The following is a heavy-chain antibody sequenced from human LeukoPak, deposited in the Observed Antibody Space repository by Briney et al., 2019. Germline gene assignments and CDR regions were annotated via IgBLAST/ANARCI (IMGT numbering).Heavy chain of an antibody. CDR2: ISHSGST. CDR1: GGSFSGYY. J-gene: IGHJ4*02. V-gene: IGHV4-34*01. Sequence: SETLSLTCAVYGGSFSGYYWNWLRQPPGKGLEWIGEISHSGSTNYNPSLKSRVTMSVDTSKNQFSLKLSSVTAADTAVYYCARGLGGYSYGFDYWGQGTLVTVSS. D-gene: IGHD5-18*01. CDR3: ARGLGGYSYGFDY.